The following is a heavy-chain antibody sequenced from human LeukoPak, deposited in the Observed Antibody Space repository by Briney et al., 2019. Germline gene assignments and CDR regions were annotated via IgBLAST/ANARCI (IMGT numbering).Heavy chain of an antibody. CDR3: AKEAQGCSITSCYFDS. Sequence: GGSLRLSCAASGFTFSNYAMSWVRQAPGKGLEWVSGISGSGGNTYYADSVKGRFAISRDNSKNTVFLQMNSLRAEDTAVYYCAKEAQGCSITSCYFDSWGQGTLVTVSS. D-gene: IGHD2-2*01. CDR1: GFTFSNYA. V-gene: IGHV3-23*01. J-gene: IGHJ4*02. CDR2: ISGSGGNT.